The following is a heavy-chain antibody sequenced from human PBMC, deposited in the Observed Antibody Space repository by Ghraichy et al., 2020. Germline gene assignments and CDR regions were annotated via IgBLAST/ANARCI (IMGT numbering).Heavy chain of an antibody. CDR1: GFTFSSYS. V-gene: IGHV3-21*01. CDR2: ISSSSSYI. D-gene: IGHD4-17*01. CDR3: VYSTVTTPDAFDI. J-gene: IGHJ3*02. Sequence: GGSLRLSCAASGFTFSSYSMNWVRQAPGKGLEWVSSISSSSSYIYYADSVKGRFTISRDNAKNSLYLQMNSLRAEDTAVYYCVYSTVTTPDAFDIWGQGTMVTVSS.